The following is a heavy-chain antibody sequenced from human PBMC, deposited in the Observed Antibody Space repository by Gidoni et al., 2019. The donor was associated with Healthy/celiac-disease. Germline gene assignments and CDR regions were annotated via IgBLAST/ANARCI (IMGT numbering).Heavy chain of an antibody. CDR1: GFTFGSYS. CDR2: ISSSSSYI. Sequence: EVQLVESGGGLVKPGGALRLACAASGFTFGSYSMNWVRQAPGKGLEWVSSISSSSSYIYYADSVKGRFTISRDNAKNSLYLQMNSLRAEDTAVYYCARDRCSGGSCYQNWFDPWGQGTLVTVSS. V-gene: IGHV3-21*01. CDR3: ARDRCSGGSCYQNWFDP. J-gene: IGHJ5*02. D-gene: IGHD2-15*01.